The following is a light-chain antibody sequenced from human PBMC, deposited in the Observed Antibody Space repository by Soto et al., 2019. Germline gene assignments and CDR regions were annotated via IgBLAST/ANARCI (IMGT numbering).Light chain of an antibody. CDR2: WAS. CDR1: QSVLHSSNNKDY. J-gene: IGKJ3*01. Sequence: DIVMTQSPDSLAVSLGERATIYCKSSQSVLHSSNNKDYLASYQQKPGQSPKLLIYWASTRESGVPDRFSGSGSAKEFTLTISSLKAEDVAVYYCQQYYSTPFTLGPGTKVDIK. V-gene: IGKV4-1*01. CDR3: QQYYSTPFT.